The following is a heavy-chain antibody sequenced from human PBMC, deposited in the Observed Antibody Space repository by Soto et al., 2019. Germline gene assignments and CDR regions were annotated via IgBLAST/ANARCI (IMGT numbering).Heavy chain of an antibody. J-gene: IGHJ6*02. CDR1: GFTVSSNY. CDR3: ARAGTRPYYYYGMDV. Sequence: TGGSLRLSCAASGFTVSSNYMSWVRQAPGKGLEWVSVIYSGGSTYYVASVKGRFTISRDNSKNTLYLQMNTLRAEDTAVYYCARAGTRPYYYYGMDVWGQGTTVTVSS. CDR2: IYSGGST. V-gene: IGHV3-53*01. D-gene: IGHD1-1*01.